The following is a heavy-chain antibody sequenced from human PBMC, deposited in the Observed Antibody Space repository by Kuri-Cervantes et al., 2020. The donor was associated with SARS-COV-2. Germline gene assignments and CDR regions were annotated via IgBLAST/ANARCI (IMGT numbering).Heavy chain of an antibody. CDR2: IDPNSGGT. CDR3: ARSTHFRRLVVISQEGAFDI. Sequence: ASVKVSCKASAYTFTGYYMHWVRQAPGEGLEWMGWIDPNSGGTNYAKKFQGWVTMTRDTSISTVYMELSMMRSDDTAVYYCARSTHFRRLVVISQEGAFDIWGQGTMVTVSS. V-gene: IGHV1-2*04. CDR1: AYTFTGYY. D-gene: IGHD3-22*01. J-gene: IGHJ3*02.